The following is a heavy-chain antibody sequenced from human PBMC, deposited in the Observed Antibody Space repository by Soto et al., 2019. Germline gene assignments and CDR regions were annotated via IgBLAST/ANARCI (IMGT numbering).Heavy chain of an antibody. J-gene: IGHJ5*02. V-gene: IGHV3-23*01. CDR2: ISGSGGST. CDR3: VGSGWFTGWFDP. D-gene: IGHD6-19*01. Sequence: EVQLLESGGGLVQPGGSLRLSCAASGFTFSSYAMSWVRQAPGKGLEWVSAISGSGGSTYYADSVKGRFTISGDNSKNTLYLQMNSLRAEDTAVYYCVGSGWFTGWFDPWGQGTLVTVSS. CDR1: GFTFSSYA.